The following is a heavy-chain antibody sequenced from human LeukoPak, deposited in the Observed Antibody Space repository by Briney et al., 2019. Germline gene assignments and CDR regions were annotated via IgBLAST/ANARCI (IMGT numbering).Heavy chain of an antibody. Sequence: SETLSLTCAVYGGSFSGYYWSWSRQPPGKGLEWIGEINHSGSTNYHPSLKSRVTISVDTSKNQFSLKLSSVTAADAAVYYCATHDDYGDDPHELDAFDIWGQGTMVTVSS. V-gene: IGHV4-34*01. D-gene: IGHD4-17*01. CDR1: GGSFSGYY. J-gene: IGHJ3*02. CDR3: ATHDDYGDDPHELDAFDI. CDR2: INHSGST.